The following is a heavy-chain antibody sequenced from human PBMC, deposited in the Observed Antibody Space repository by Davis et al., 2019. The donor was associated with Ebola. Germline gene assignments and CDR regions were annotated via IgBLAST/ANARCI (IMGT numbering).Heavy chain of an antibody. CDR3: AKGGYFDSLEIDS. Sequence: GESLKISCSASGFTFSSYAMHWVRQAPGKGLEYVSAISSNGGSTYYADSVKGRFTISRDNSKNTLYLQMNSLRAEDTAVYYCAKGGYFDSLEIDSWGQGTLVTVSS. D-gene: IGHD3-9*01. CDR2: ISSNGGST. CDR1: GFTFSSYA. V-gene: IGHV3-64*04. J-gene: IGHJ4*02.